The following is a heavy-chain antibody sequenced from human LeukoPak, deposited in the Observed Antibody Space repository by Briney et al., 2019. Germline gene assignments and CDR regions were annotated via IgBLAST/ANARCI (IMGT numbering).Heavy chain of an antibody. CDR1: EYTFTSYA. Sequence: ASVKVSCKASEYTFTSYAMHWVRQAPGQRLEWMAWINVDSGNTKYSQEFQGRVTITRDTSASTAYMELSSLRSEDMAVYYCAVGDYYYDTRFDYWGQGTLVTVSS. CDR2: INVDSGNT. D-gene: IGHD3-22*01. J-gene: IGHJ4*02. CDR3: AVGDYYYDTRFDY. V-gene: IGHV1-3*03.